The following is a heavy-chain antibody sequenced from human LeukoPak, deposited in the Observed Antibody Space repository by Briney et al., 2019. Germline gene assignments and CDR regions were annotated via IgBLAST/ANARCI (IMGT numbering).Heavy chain of an antibody. Sequence: ASVKVSCTASGYTFTGYYMHWVRQAPGQGLEWMGWINPNSGGTNYAQKFQGRVTMTRDTSISTAYMELSRLRSDDTAVYYCARDPYLWSGYYTGDYWGQGTLVTVSS. CDR2: INPNSGGT. V-gene: IGHV1-2*02. CDR1: GYTFTGYY. D-gene: IGHD3-3*01. CDR3: ARDPYLWSGYYTGDY. J-gene: IGHJ4*02.